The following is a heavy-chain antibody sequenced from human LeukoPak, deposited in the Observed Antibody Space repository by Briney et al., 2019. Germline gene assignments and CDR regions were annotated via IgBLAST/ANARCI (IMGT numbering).Heavy chain of an antibody. J-gene: IGHJ4*02. D-gene: IGHD5-18*01. V-gene: IGHV3-33*06. CDR2: IWYDGSNK. Sequence: GGSLRLSCAASGFTFSSYGMHWVRQAPGKGLEWVAVIWYDGSNKYYADSVKDRFTISRDNSKNTLYLQMNSLRAEDTAVYFCAKDSASYGRFDCWGQGTLVTVSS. CDR1: GFTFSSYG. CDR3: AKDSASYGRFDC.